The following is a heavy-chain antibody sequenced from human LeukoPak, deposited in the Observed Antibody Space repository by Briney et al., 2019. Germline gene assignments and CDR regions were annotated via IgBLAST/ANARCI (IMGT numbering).Heavy chain of an antibody. CDR2: MNPNSGNT. Sequence: ASVKVSCKASGYTFTNYGITWVRQAPGQGLEWMGWMNPNSGNTGYAQKFQGRVTMTRNTSISTAYMELSSLRSDDTAVYYCAGNSRITRHFGYWGQGTLVTVSS. CDR1: GYTFTNYG. V-gene: IGHV1-8*02. J-gene: IGHJ4*02. D-gene: IGHD3-10*01. CDR3: AGNSRITRHFGY.